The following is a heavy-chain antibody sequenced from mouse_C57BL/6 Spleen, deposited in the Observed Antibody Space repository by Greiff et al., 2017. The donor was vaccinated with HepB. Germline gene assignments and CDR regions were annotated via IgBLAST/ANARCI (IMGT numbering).Heavy chain of an antibody. CDR3: ARGNYYGGGFDV. CDR2: INYDGSST. J-gene: IGHJ1*03. V-gene: IGHV5-16*01. CDR1: GFTFSDYY. D-gene: IGHD1-1*01. Sequence: EVKLVESEGGLVQPGSSMKLSCTASGFTFSDYYMAWVRQVPEKGLEWVANINYDGSSTYYLDSLKSRFIISRDNAKNILYLQMSSLKSEDTATYYCARGNYYGGGFDVWGTGTTVTVSS.